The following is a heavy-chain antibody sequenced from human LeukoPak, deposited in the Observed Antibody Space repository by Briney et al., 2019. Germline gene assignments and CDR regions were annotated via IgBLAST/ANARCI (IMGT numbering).Heavy chain of an antibody. D-gene: IGHD1-26*01. V-gene: IGHV1-2*02. CDR1: GYTFTGYY. CDR2: INPNSGGT. J-gene: IGHJ4*02. CDR3: ARECWGATTRLYYFDY. Sequence: ASVKVSCKASGYTFTGYYMHWVRQAPGLGLEWMGWINPNSGGTNYAQKFQGRVTMTRDTSISTAYMELSRLRSDDTAVYYCARECWGATTRLYYFDYWGQGTLVTVSS.